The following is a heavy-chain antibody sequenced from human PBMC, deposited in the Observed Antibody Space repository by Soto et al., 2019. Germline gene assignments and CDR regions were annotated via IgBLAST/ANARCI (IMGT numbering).Heavy chain of an antibody. Sequence: EVQLLESGGGLVQPGGSLRLSCAASGFTFSSYAMSWVRQAPGKGLEWVSAISGSGGSTYYADSAKGRFTRSRDNCKNTLYLQMNSLRAEDTAVYYCAKVAQELFLIFWGQGTLVTVSS. CDR1: GFTFSSYA. D-gene: IGHD3-16*01. V-gene: IGHV3-23*01. CDR3: AKVAQELFLIF. CDR2: ISGSGGST. J-gene: IGHJ4*02.